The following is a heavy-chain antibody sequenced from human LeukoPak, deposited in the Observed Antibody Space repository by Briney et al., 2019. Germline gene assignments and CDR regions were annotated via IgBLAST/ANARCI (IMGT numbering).Heavy chain of an antibody. CDR3: ARASPYDSSGYYFDY. V-gene: IGHV1-69*13. D-gene: IGHD3-22*01. J-gene: IGHJ4*02. CDR2: IIPIFGTA. Sequence: ASVKVSCKASGGTFSSYAISWVRQAPGQGLEWMGGIIPIFGTANYAQKFQGRVTITADESTSTAYMELSSLRSEDTAVYYCARASPYDSSGYYFDYWGQGTLVTVSS. CDR1: GGTFSSYA.